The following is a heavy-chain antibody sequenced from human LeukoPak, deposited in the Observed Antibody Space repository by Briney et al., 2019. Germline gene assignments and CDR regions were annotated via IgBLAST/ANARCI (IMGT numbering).Heavy chain of an antibody. D-gene: IGHD6-13*01. CDR1: GGPISGYH. CDR2: IYYSGST. V-gene: IGHV4-59*08. J-gene: IGHJ4*02. CDR3: ARQGRYMAAAGTPNFDY. Sequence: SETLSLTCSVSGGPISGYHWSWIRQPSGKGLEWIGYIYYSGSTNYNPSLKSRVTISVDTSKNQFSLRLSSVTAADTAVYYCARQGRYMAAAGTPNFDYWGQGTLVTVSS.